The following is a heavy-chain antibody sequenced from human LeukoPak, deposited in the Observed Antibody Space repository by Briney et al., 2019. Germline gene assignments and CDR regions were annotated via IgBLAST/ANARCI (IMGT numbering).Heavy chain of an antibody. CDR3: ARATKYDFWSGNWFDP. CDR1: GFTFSSYW. D-gene: IGHD3-3*01. V-gene: IGHV3-7*01. CDR2: IKQDGSEK. Sequence: SGGSLRLSCAASGFTFSSYWMSWVRQAPGKGLEWVANIKQDGSEKYYVDSVKGRFTISRDNAKNSLYLQMNSLRAEDTAVYYCARATKYDFWSGNWFDPWGQGTLVTVPS. J-gene: IGHJ5*02.